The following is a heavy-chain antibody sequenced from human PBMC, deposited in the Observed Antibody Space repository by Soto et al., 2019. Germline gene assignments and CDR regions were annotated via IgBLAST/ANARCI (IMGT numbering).Heavy chain of an antibody. CDR3: ALLVGATPTRFYYYYGIDV. J-gene: IGHJ6*02. Sequence: QVQLVQAGAEVKNPGSSVTVSCKASGITFSSYAISWVRQDPGQGLEWMGGIIPIFGTANYAHKFQGRVTITSDKTTSTTYMERSSRRSDDTSVNYCALLVGATPTRFYYYYGIDVCCQGTTVTVSS. CDR2: IIPIFGTA. V-gene: IGHV1-69*06. D-gene: IGHD1-26*01. CDR1: GITFSSYA.